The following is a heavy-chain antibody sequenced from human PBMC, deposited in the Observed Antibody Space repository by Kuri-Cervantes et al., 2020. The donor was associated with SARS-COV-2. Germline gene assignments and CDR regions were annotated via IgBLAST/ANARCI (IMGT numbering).Heavy chain of an antibody. J-gene: IGHJ4*02. V-gene: IGHV4-34*01. CDR3: ARGRSFVGN. D-gene: IGHD3-16*01. Sequence: SETLSLTCAVYGGSFSGYYWSWIRQPPGKGLEWIGEVNHSGSTNYNPSIKSRVTISVDTSKNQFSLKLSSVTAADTAVYYCARGRSFVGNWGQGTLVTVSS. CDR1: GGSFSGYY. CDR2: VNHSGST.